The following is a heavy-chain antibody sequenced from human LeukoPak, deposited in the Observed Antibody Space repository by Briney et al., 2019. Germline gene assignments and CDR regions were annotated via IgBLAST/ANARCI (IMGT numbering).Heavy chain of an antibody. J-gene: IGHJ6*03. V-gene: IGHV4-34*01. CDR2: INHSGST. CDR1: GGSFSGYY. D-gene: IGHD1-14*01. CDR3: ARIRTTSKGYYYYYYMDV. Sequence: PSETLSLTCAVYGGSFSGYYWSWIRQPPGKGLEWIGEINHSGSTNYNPSLKSRVTISVDTSKNQFSLKLSSVTAADTAVYYCARIRTTSKGYYYYYYMDVWGKGTTVTISS.